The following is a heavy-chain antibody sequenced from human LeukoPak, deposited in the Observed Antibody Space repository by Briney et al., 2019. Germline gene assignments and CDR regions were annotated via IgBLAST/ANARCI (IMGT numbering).Heavy chain of an antibody. CDR1: GFNFNTYA. V-gene: IGHV3-23*01. D-gene: IGHD3-22*01. J-gene: IGHJ4*02. Sequence: PGGSLRLSCATSGFNFNTYAMSWVRQAPGKGLEWLSVISGGDEITYYSHTVKGRFTISRDNSKNTLYLQMNSLRAEDTAVYYCAREGGYYDSSGYNDYWGQGTLVTVSS. CDR3: AREGGYYDSSGYNDY. CDR2: ISGGDEIT.